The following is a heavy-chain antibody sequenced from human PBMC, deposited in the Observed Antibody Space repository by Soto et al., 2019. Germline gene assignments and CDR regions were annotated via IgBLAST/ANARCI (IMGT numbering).Heavy chain of an antibody. Sequence: SVKVSCKASGGTFSSYAISWVRQAPGQGLEWMGGIIPIFGTANYAQKFQGRVTITADESTSTAYMELSSLRSEDTAVYYCAREGSSFGVVIQNWFDPWGQGTLVTVSS. CDR1: GGTFSSYA. V-gene: IGHV1-69*13. CDR2: IIPIFGTA. D-gene: IGHD3-3*01. CDR3: AREGSSFGVVIQNWFDP. J-gene: IGHJ5*02.